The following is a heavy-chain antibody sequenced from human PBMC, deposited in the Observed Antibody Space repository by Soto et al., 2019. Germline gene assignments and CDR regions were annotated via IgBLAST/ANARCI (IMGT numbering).Heavy chain of an antibody. CDR1: GFTLSGYA. D-gene: IGHD3-10*01. J-gene: IGHJ6*03. V-gene: IGHV3-64*01. CDR3: ARGYPFPFLWYAGAQSKGSYYMDV. Sequence: GGSLRLSCAASGFTLSGYAMDWVRQDPGKGLEYVSGISSNGVGTYYANSVQGRFTISRDNSKNPVYLQMGSLRPEDMAVYYCARGYPFPFLWYAGAQSKGSYYMDVWGKGTTVTVSS. CDR2: ISSNGVGT.